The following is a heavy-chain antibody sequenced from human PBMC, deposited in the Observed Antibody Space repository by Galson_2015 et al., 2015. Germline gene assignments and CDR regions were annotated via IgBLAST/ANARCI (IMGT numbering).Heavy chain of an antibody. CDR3: ASTQYTSGWFV. D-gene: IGHD6-19*01. Sequence: SLRLSCAASGFSFFSYAMHWVRQAPGKGLEWVSSITFSGSYMYYADSVKGRFTISRDNAKNSLYLQMNSLRPEDTAVYFCASTQYTSGWFVWGKGTTVTVSS. CDR2: ITFSGSYM. V-gene: IGHV3-21*06. CDR1: GFSFFSYA. J-gene: IGHJ6*04.